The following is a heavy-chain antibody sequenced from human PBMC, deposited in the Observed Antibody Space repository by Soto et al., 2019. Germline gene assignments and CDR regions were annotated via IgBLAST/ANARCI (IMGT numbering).Heavy chain of an antibody. CDR2: IYWDDDK. Sequence: QITLKESGPTLVKPTQTLTLTSTFSGFSLSTSGVGVGWIRQPPGKALEWLALIYWDDDKRYSPSLKSRLTITKDTSKNQVVLTKTNMDPLDTATYDCAHFPGSGSYAYYYYDGIDVWGQGTTVTVSS. D-gene: IGHD1-26*01. CDR3: AHFPGSGSYAYYYYDGIDV. CDR1: GFSLSTSGVG. J-gene: IGHJ6*02. V-gene: IGHV2-5*02.